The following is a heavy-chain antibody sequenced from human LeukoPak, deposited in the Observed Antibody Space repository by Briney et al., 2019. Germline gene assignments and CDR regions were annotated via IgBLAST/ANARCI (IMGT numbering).Heavy chain of an antibody. CDR1: GGTFSSYA. J-gene: IGHJ3*02. CDR2: IIPIFGTA. CDR3: ATDSSGWSNDAFDI. D-gene: IGHD6-19*01. V-gene: IGHV1-69*06. Sequence: SVKVSCKASGGTFSSYAISWVRQAPGQGLEWMGGIIPIFGTANYAQKFQGRVTMTEDTSTDTAYMELSSLRSEDTAVYYCATDSSGWSNDAFDIWGQGTMVTVSS.